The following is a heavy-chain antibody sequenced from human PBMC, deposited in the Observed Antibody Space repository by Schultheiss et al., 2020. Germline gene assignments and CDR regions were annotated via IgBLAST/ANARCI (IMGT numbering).Heavy chain of an antibody. CDR3: AVCRYTSGWYFFDY. J-gene: IGHJ4*02. Sequence: SETLSLTCTVSGGSISSYYWSWIRQPPGKGLEWIGYIYYSGSTYYNPSLKSRVTISVDTSKNQFSLKQTSVTAADTAMYYCAVCRYTSGWYFFDYWGQGALVTVSS. V-gene: IGHV4-59*03. D-gene: IGHD6-19*01. CDR2: IYYSGST. CDR1: GGSISSYY.